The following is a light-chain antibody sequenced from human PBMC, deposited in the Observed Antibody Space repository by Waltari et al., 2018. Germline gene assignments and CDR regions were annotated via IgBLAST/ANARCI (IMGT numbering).Light chain of an antibody. CDR1: QTIYNKY. J-gene: IGKJ3*01. Sequence: EIVLTQSPGTLSLSPGERATLSCRASQTIYNKYLAWYQQKSGQAPRLLIYGASSRATGIPDRFSGSGSGTDFTLTISRLEPEDFAVYFCQQFGTSPPTGFG. CDR3: QQFGTSPPTG. V-gene: IGKV3-20*01. CDR2: GAS.